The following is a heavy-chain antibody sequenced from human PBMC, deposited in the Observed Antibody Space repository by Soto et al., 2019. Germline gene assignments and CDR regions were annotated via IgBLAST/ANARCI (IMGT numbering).Heavy chain of an antibody. V-gene: IGHV1-69*13. D-gene: IGHD3-9*01. Sequence: GASVKVSCKASGGTFSSYAISWVRQAPGQGLEWMGGIIPIFGTANYAQKFQGRVTITADESTSTAYMELSSLRSEDTAVYYCARGPLRYFDWLDGMDVWGQGTTVTVSS. CDR1: GGTFSSYA. CDR3: ARGPLRYFDWLDGMDV. CDR2: IIPIFGTA. J-gene: IGHJ6*02.